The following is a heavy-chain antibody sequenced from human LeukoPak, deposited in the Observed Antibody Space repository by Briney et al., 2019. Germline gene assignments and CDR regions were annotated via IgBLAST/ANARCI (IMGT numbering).Heavy chain of an antibody. Sequence: GGSLRLSCAASGFTFSSYWMSWVRQAPGKGLEWVANIKQDGSEKYYADSVKGRFTNSRDNAKNSLYLQMNSLRAEDTAVYYCARECGDQRHPHKKDAFDIWGQGTMVTVSS. CDR3: ARECGDQRHPHKKDAFDI. J-gene: IGHJ3*02. CDR2: IKQDGSEK. CDR1: GFTFSSYW. V-gene: IGHV3-7*01. D-gene: IGHD2-21*01.